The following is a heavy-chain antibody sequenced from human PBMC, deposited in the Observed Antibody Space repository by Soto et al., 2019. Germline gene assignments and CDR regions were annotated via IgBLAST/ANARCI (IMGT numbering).Heavy chain of an antibody. V-gene: IGHV3-23*01. CDR2: ISGSGGST. D-gene: IGHD3-16*02. CDR1: GFTFSSYA. J-gene: IGHJ6*02. CDR3: ARDGGDYVWGSYRHYYYYGMDV. Sequence: EVQLLESGGGLVQPGGSLRLSCAASGFTFSSYAMSWVRQAPGKGLEWVSAISGSGGSTYYADSVKGRFTISRDNSKNTLYLQMNSLRAEDTAVYYCARDGGDYVWGSYRHYYYYGMDVWGQGTTVTVSS.